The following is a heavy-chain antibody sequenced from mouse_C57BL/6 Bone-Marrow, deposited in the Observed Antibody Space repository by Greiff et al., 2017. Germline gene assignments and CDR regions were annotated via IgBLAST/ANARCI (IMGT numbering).Heavy chain of an antibody. V-gene: IGHV1-81*01. J-gene: IGHJ1*03. CDR3: STYGYHWYFGV. D-gene: IGHD2-2*01. CDR2: LYPRSGNT. CDR1: GYTFTSYG. Sequence: VQLQQSGAELARPGASVKLSCKASGYTFTSYGISWVKQRTGQGLAWIGELYPRSGNTYYNEKFKGKATLTADKSSSTAYMELRSLTSEDSAVYFCSTYGYHWYFGVWGTGTTVTVSS.